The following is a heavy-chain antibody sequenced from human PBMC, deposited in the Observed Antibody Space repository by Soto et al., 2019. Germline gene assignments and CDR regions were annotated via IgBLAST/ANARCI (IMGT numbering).Heavy chain of an antibody. CDR3: ATLRALKGDVWGSDRPGEYLRTLYYYGYDD. V-gene: IGHV5-10-1*01. CDR2: IDPSDSYT. J-gene: IGHJ6*02. D-gene: IGHD3-16*02. Sequence: GESLKISCEASGYSFTSYSISWVRQIPWKGLEWMARIDPSDSYTNYSPSFQGHVTISADKSISTAYLQGSSLKASDTAMYYWATLRALKGDVWGSDRPGEYLRTLYYYGYDDWGQGTTVTVPS. CDR1: GYSFTSYS.